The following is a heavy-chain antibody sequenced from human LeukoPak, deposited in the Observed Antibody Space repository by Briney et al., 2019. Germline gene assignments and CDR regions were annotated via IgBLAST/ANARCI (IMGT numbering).Heavy chain of an antibody. V-gene: IGHV3-23*01. J-gene: IGHJ4*02. CDR1: GFTFSSYA. D-gene: IGHD1-26*01. Sequence: PGGSLRLSCAASGFTFSSYAMSWVRQAPGKGLEWVSAISGRVVDTYYADSVKGRFTISRDNSRNTLYLQMNSLRAEDTAVYYCAKDRTVVGATSFDYWGLGTLVTVSS. CDR2: ISGRVVDT. CDR3: AKDRTVVGATSFDY.